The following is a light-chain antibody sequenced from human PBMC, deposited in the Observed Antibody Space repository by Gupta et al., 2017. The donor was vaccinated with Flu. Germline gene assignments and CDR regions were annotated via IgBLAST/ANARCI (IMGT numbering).Light chain of an antibody. Sequence: DVQMTQSPSTLSASVGDRVIITCRASQSIGSWLAWYQQRPGKAPKLLIYKASRVESGVPSRFSGSGFGTEFPLTISSLQPDDFGTYYCQHWYSYPRTFGQGTXVEIK. CDR2: KAS. V-gene: IGKV1-5*03. J-gene: IGKJ1*01. CDR1: QSIGSW. CDR3: QHWYSYPRT.